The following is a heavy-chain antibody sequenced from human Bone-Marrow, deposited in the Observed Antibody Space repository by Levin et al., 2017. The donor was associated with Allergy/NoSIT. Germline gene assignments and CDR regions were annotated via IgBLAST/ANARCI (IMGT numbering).Heavy chain of an antibody. Sequence: GGSLRLSCAASGFTFSSYAMHWVRQAPGKGLEWVAVISYDGSNKYYADSVKGRFTISRDNSKNTLYLQMNSLRAEDTAVYYCARGGEKVLRFLEWLLDYWGQGTLVTVSS. CDR1: GFTFSSYA. V-gene: IGHV3-30-3*01. D-gene: IGHD3-3*01. CDR3: ARGGEKVLRFLEWLLDY. J-gene: IGHJ4*02. CDR2: ISYDGSNK.